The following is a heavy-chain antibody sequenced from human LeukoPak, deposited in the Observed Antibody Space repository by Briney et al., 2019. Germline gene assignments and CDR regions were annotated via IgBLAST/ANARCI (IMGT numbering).Heavy chain of an antibody. CDR2: MNPNSGNT. D-gene: IGHD2-15*01. J-gene: IGHJ5*02. V-gene: IGHV1-8*03. CDR1: GYTFTSYD. CDR3: ARGRVLRNWFDP. Sequence: ASVKVSCKASGYTFTSYDINWVRQATGQGLEWMGWMNPNSGNTGYAQKFQGRVTITRNTSISTAYMELSSLRSEDTAVYYCARGRVLRNWFDPWGQGTLVTVSS.